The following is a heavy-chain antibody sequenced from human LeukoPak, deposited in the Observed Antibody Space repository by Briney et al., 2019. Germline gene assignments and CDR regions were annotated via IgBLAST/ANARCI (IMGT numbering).Heavy chain of an antibody. CDR1: GFTFSDYY. Sequence: GGSLRLSRAASGFTFSDYYMSWIRQAPGKGLEWVSYISHRVSDVQYADSVKGRFTISRDNARNSLYLQMNGLRAEDTAVYYCAKDILAAGLFFDYWGLGTLVTVSS. J-gene: IGHJ4*02. D-gene: IGHD6-13*01. CDR3: AKDILAAGLFFDY. CDR2: ISHRVSDV. V-gene: IGHV3-11*01.